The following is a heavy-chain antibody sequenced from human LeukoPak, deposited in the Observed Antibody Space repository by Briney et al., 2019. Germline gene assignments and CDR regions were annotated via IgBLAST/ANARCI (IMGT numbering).Heavy chain of an antibody. J-gene: IGHJ3*02. CDR3: AKEQYCSSTSCFALLDAFDI. CDR1: GFTFSSYA. D-gene: IGHD2-2*01. CDR2: ISGSGGST. Sequence: AGGSLRLSCAASGFTFSSYAMSWVRQAPGKGLEWVSAISGSGGSTYYADSVKGRFTISRDNSKDTLYLQMNSLRAEDTAVYYCAKEQYCSSTSCFALLDAFDIWGQGTMVTVSS. V-gene: IGHV3-23*01.